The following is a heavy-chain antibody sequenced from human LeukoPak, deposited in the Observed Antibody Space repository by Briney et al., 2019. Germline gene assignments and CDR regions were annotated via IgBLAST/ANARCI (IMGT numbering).Heavy chain of an antibody. Sequence: SETLSLTCTVSGGSISSYYWSWIRQPPGKGREWIGYIYYSGSTNYNPSLKSRVTISVDTSKNQFSLKLSSVTAADTAVYYCARSSDFWSGPFDYWGQGTLVTVSS. CDR3: ARSSDFWSGPFDY. J-gene: IGHJ4*02. CDR2: IYYSGST. V-gene: IGHV4-59*01. D-gene: IGHD3-3*01. CDR1: GGSISSYY.